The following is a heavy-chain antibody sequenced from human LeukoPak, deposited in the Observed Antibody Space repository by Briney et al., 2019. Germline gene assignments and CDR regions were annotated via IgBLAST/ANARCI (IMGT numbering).Heavy chain of an antibody. CDR2: INPNSGGT. D-gene: IGHD3-16*01. V-gene: IGHV1-2*02. J-gene: IGHJ4*02. CDR3: DFLGVGY. Sequence: ASVKVSCKASGYTFTGHYMHWVRQAPGQGLEWMGWINPNSGGTKYAQRFQGRVTMTRDTSITTVYVELSRLRSDDTAVYFCDFLGVGYWGQGTLVTVSS. CDR1: GYTFTGHY.